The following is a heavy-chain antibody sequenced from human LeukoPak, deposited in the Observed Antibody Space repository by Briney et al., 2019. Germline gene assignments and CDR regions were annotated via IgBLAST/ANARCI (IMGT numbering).Heavy chain of an antibody. Sequence: GGSLRLSCAASGFTFSSYAMSWVRQAPGKGLEWVSAISGSGGSTYYADSVKGWFTISRDNSKNTLYLQMNSLRAEDTAVYYCAKESFMITFGGVNLDYWGQGTLVTVSS. CDR1: GFTFSSYA. CDR2: ISGSGGST. D-gene: IGHD3-16*01. V-gene: IGHV3-23*01. CDR3: AKESFMITFGGVNLDY. J-gene: IGHJ4*02.